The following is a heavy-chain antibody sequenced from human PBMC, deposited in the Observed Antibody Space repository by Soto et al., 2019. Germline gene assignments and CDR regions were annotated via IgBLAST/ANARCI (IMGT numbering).Heavy chain of an antibody. CDR1: GGTFSSNA. Sequence: QVQLVQSGAEVKKPGSSVKVSCKASGGTFSSNAISWVRQAPGQGLEWIAGIIPIYASPNYAQNFEGRVTVTADKATSTAYLELSRLKFADSAIYYCAVTVTGSRSPLAHWGRGTLVIVSS. CDR2: IIPIYASP. J-gene: IGHJ4*02. D-gene: IGHD3-9*01. V-gene: IGHV1-69*06. CDR3: AVTVTGSRSPLAH.